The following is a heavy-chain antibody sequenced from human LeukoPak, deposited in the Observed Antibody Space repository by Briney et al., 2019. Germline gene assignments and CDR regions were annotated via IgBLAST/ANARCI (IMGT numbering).Heavy chain of an antibody. Sequence: GASVKVSCKASGYTFPSYFMHWVRQAPGQGLEWMGIINPTGGSTTYAQKFQGRVTMTRNTSISTAYMELSSLRSEDTAVYYCARGPTGFFDYWGQGTLVTVSS. CDR1: GYTFPSYF. CDR3: ARGPTGFFDY. J-gene: IGHJ4*02. CDR2: INPTGGST. V-gene: IGHV1-46*01. D-gene: IGHD4-17*01.